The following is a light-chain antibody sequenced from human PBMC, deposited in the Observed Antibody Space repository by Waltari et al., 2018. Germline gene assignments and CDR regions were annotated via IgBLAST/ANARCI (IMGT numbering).Light chain of an antibody. CDR1: QSVGGN. Sequence: IVMTQSPATLSVSPGERATLACRASQSVGGNLAWYQQKPGQSPRLLIYGASTWVTGLPARFSGSGSETEFTLTISSVQSEDFAVXYXXXXXDXPLXPFGQGTNLEIK. J-gene: IGKJ2*01. CDR2: GAS. V-gene: IGKV3-15*01. CDR3: XXXXDXPLXP.